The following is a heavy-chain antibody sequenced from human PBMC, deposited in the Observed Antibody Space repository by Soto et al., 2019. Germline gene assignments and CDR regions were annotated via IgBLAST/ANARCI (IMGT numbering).Heavy chain of an antibody. J-gene: IGHJ6*02. CDR2: IIPIFGTA. Sequence: SVKVSCKASGGTFSSYAISWVRQAPGQGLEWMGVIIPIFGTANYAQKFQGRVTITADKSTSTAYMELSSLRSEDTAVYYCARDYYDILTGYYKPSDYYYGMDVWGQGTTVTVSS. CDR1: GGTFSSYA. D-gene: IGHD3-9*01. CDR3: ARDYYDILTGYYKPSDYYYGMDV. V-gene: IGHV1-69*06.